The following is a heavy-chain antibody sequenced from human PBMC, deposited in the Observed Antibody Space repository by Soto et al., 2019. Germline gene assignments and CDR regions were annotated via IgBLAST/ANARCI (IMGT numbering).Heavy chain of an antibody. CDR2: IYYSGST. CDR1: GGSISSSSYY. J-gene: IGHJ6*02. D-gene: IGHD3-9*01. Sequence: PSETLSLTCTVSGGSISSSSYYWGWIRQPPGKGLEWIGSIYYSGSTYYNPPLKSRVTISVDTSKNQFSLKLSSVTAADTAVYYCARRGSGMTGYYGMDVWGQGTTVTVSS. V-gene: IGHV4-39*01. CDR3: ARRGSGMTGYYGMDV.